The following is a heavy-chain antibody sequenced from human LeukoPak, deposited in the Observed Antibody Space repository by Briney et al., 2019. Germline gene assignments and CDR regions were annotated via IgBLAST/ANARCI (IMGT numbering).Heavy chain of an antibody. D-gene: IGHD4/OR15-4a*01. CDR2: IRNEAYGGRT. CDR1: GFTFGDYA. V-gene: IGHV3-49*04. CDR3: TRDDYY. J-gene: IGHJ4*02. Sequence: GGSLRLSCTASGFTFGDYAISWVRQAPGKGLEWIAFIRNEAYGGRTEYAASVKGRFTISRDDSKSIAYLQMNSLKTEDTAVYYCTRDDYYWGQGALVTVSS.